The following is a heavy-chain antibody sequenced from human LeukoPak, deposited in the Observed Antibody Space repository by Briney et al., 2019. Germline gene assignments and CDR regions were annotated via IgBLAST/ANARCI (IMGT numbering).Heavy chain of an antibody. CDR1: GFTFSSYA. V-gene: IGHV3-30*01. J-gene: IGHJ4*02. CDR3: ARPGGRDGYSDYFDY. D-gene: IGHD5-24*01. CDR2: ISYDGSNK. Sequence: GGSLRLSCAASGFTFSSYAMHWVRQAPGKGLEWVAVISYDGSNKYYADSVKGRFTISRDNSKNTLYLQINSPIAEDTAVYYCARPGGRDGYSDYFDYWGQGTLVTVSS.